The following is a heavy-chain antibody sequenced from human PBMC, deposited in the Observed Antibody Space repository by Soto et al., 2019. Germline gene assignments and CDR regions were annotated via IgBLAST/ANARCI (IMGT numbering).Heavy chain of an antibody. Sequence: GSLRLSCVASGFTFSGYAMSFVRQSPFKGLQWVSAIRDTGGYTYYADPVKGRFTISRDNSKSTLFLQMDTLTAGDSALYYCAKPSHEMLTGYSPFDHWGQGTLVTVSS. CDR2: IRDTGGYT. D-gene: IGHD3-9*01. CDR1: GFTFSGYA. V-gene: IGHV3-23*01. J-gene: IGHJ4*02. CDR3: AKPSHEMLTGYSPFDH.